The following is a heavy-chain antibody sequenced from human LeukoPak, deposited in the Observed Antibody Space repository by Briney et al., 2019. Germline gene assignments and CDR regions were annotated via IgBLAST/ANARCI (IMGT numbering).Heavy chain of an antibody. CDR3: ARGLYYYDSSGYSIDAFDI. CDR1: GDSLSNSRHY. V-gene: IGHV4-61*02. CDR2: IYPSGNT. Sequence: PSETLSLTCTVSGDSLSNSRHYWSWIRQPAGKALEWIGRIYPSGNTNYNPSLKSRVSISLDTSNNQFSLTLKSVTAADTAVYYCARGLYYYDSSGYSIDAFDIWGQGTMVTVSS. D-gene: IGHD3-22*01. J-gene: IGHJ3*02.